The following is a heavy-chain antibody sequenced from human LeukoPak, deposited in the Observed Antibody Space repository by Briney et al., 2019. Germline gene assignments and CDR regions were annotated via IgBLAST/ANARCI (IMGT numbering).Heavy chain of an antibody. V-gene: IGHV1-2*02. Sequence: GASVKVSCKASGYTFTGYYMHWVRQAPGQGLEWMGWINPNSGGTNYAQKFQGRVTMTRDMSTSTVYMELSSLRSEDTAVYYCARSARSAVAGGDWFDPWGQGTLVTVSS. CDR1: GYTFTGYY. J-gene: IGHJ5*02. D-gene: IGHD6-19*01. CDR2: INPNSGGT. CDR3: ARSARSAVAGGDWFDP.